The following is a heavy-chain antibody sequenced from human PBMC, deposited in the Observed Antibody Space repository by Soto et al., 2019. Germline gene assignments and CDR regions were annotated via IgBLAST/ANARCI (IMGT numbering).Heavy chain of an antibody. V-gene: IGHV4-39*01. J-gene: IGHJ4*02. CDR2: IYYSGST. Sequence: SETLSLTCTVSGGSISSSSYYWGWIRQPPGKGLEWIGSIYYSGSTYYNPSLKSRVTISVDTSKNQFSLKLSSVTAADTAVYYCARQANPARSYYDSSGYYSLDYWGQGTLFTVSA. D-gene: IGHD3-22*01. CDR1: GGSISSSSYY. CDR3: ARQANPARSYYDSSGYYSLDY.